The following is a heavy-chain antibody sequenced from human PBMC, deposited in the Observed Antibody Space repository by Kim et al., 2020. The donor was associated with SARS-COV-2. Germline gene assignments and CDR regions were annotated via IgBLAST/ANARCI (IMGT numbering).Heavy chain of an antibody. V-gene: IGHV1-18*01. Sequence: ASVKVSCKASGYTFTSYGISWVRQAPGQGLEWMGWISAYNGNTNYAQKLQGRVTMTTDTSTSTAYMELRSLRSDDTAVYYCARLVGRVPYVAFDIWGQGTMVTVSS. CDR2: ISAYNGNT. CDR1: GYTFTSYG. D-gene: IGHD1-26*01. J-gene: IGHJ3*02. CDR3: ARLVGRVPYVAFDI.